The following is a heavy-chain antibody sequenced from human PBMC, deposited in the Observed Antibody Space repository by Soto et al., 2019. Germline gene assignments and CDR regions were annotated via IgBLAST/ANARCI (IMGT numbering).Heavy chain of an antibody. J-gene: IGHJ4*02. CDR2: INHSGST. CDR1: GGSFSGYY. D-gene: IGHD3-10*01. CDR3: ARDGYGSGTTRLDY. V-gene: IGHV4-34*01. Sequence: SETLSLTCAVYGGSFSGYYWSWIRQPPGKGLEWIGEINHSGSTNYNPSLKSRVTISVDTSKNQFSLKLSSVTAADTAVYYCARDGYGSGTTRLDYWGQGTLVTVSS.